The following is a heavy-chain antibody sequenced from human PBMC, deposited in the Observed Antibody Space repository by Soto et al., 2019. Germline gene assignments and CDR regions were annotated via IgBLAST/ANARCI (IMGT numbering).Heavy chain of an antibody. J-gene: IGHJ6*02. D-gene: IGHD2-15*01. CDR1: GGTFSSYA. CDR2: IIPIFGTA. Sequence: GASVKVSCKASGGTFSSYAISWVRQAPGQGLEWMGGIIPIFGTANYAQKFQGRVTITADESTSTAYMELSSLRSEDTAVYYCARDRYFSGGSSYSYYYYYGMDVWGQGTTVTVSS. CDR3: ARDRYFSGGSSYSYYYYYGMDV. V-gene: IGHV1-69*13.